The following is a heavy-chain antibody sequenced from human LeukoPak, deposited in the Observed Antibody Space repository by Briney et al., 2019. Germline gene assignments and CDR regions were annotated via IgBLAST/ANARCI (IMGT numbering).Heavy chain of an antibody. J-gene: IGHJ4*02. Sequence: GASVKVSCKASGYTFTSYGISWVRQAPRQGLEWMGWISAYNGNTNYAQKLQGRVTMTTDTSTSTAYMELRSLRSDDTAVYYCARHYDILTGYYRYSSFDYWGQGTLVTVSS. CDR2: ISAYNGNT. V-gene: IGHV1-18*01. CDR3: ARHYDILTGYYRYSSFDY. D-gene: IGHD3-9*01. CDR1: GYTFTSYG.